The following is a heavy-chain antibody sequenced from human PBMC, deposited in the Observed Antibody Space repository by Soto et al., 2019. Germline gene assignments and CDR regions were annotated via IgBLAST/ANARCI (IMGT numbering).Heavy chain of an antibody. V-gene: IGHV3-33*01. CDR2: IWYDGSNK. CDR1: GFTFSSHD. J-gene: IGHJ4*02. Sequence: QVQLVESGGGVVQPGRSLRLSCAASGFTFSSHDMHWVRQAPGKGLEWVAVIWYDGSNKYYADSVKGRFTISRDNTKNTLYLQMNSLRVEDTAVYYCARWGPNRGSDYWGQGTQVTVSS. CDR3: ARWGPNRGSDY. D-gene: IGHD3-16*01.